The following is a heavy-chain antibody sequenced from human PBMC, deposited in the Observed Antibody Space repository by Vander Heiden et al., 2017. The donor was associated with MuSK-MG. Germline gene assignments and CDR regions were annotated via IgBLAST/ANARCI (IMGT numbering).Heavy chain of an antibody. CDR3: ARSIRIVGVVLKKGNMDV. CDR2: ISFDGNNK. D-gene: IGHD3-3*01. J-gene: IGHJ6*03. Sequence: LEWVAVISFDGNNKYYAHSVKGRFTIARDNSKNTLFLQMHSLRREEPPLYYCARSIRIVGVVLKKGNMDVWGKGPTVTVSS. V-gene: IGHV3-30-3*01.